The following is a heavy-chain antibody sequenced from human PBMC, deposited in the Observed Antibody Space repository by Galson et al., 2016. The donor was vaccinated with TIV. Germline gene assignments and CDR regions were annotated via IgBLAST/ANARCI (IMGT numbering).Heavy chain of an antibody. Sequence: SLRLSCAASGFTFGSYDMHWVRQAPGKGLEWVAFIAYDGSSRNYADSVKGRFTISRDNSKNRLNLHMNSLRPEDTAVYYCARTFNSYYIDYWGQGTLVPVSS. D-gene: IGHD5-24*01. CDR1: GFTFGSYD. CDR3: ARTFNSYYIDY. V-gene: IGHV3-30*13. CDR2: IAYDGSSR. J-gene: IGHJ4*02.